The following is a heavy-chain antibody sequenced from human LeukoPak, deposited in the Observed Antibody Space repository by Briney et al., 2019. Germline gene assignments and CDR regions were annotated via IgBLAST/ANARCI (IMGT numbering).Heavy chain of an antibody. CDR2: IYYSGST. V-gene: IGHV4-59*08. CDR3: ARSPMLGYCSSTSCYYYYYGMDV. D-gene: IGHD2-2*01. Sequence: PSETLSLTCTVSGGSISSYYWSWIRQPPGKGLEWIGYIYYSGSTNYNPSLKSRVTISVDTSKNQFSLKLSSVTAADTAVYYCARSPMLGYCSSTSCYYYYYGMDVWGQGTTVTVSS. CDR1: GGSISSYY. J-gene: IGHJ6*02.